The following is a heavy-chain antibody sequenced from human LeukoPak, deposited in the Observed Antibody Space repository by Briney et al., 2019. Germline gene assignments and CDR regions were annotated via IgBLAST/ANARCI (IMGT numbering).Heavy chain of an antibody. CDR2: ISSSSSYI. V-gene: IGHV3-21*01. J-gene: IGHJ4*02. D-gene: IGHD5-18*01. Sequence: GGSLRLSCAASGFTFSSYAMSWVRQAPGKGLEWVSSISSSSSYIYYADSMKGRFTISRDNAKNSLYLQMNSLRAEDTAVYYCARDGYGGYPPTEFDYWGQGTLVTVSS. CDR1: GFTFSSYA. CDR3: ARDGYGGYPPTEFDY.